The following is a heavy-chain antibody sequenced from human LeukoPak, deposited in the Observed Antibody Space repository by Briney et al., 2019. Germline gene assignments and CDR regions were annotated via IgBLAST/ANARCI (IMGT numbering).Heavy chain of an antibody. D-gene: IGHD5-18*01. Sequence: SVKVSCKASGGTFSSYAISWVRQAPGQGLEWMGVIIPIFGTANYAQKFQGRVTITTDESTSTAYMELSSLRSEDTAVYYCARSVRGYSYGSPFDYWGQGTLVTVSS. CDR2: IIPIFGTA. CDR1: GGTFSSYA. J-gene: IGHJ4*02. V-gene: IGHV1-69*05. CDR3: ARSVRGYSYGSPFDY.